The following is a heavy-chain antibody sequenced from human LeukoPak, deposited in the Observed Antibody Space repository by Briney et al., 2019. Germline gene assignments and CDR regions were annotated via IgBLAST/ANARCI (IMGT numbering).Heavy chain of an antibody. V-gene: IGHV1-69*01. D-gene: IGHD2-2*02. CDR2: IIPIFGTA. CDR3: AREEPAAINWFDP. Sequence: SVKVSCKASGGTFSSYAISWVRQAPGQELEWMGGIIPIFGTANYAQKFQGRVTITADESTSTAYTELSSLRSEDTAVYYCAREEPAAINWFDPWGQGTLVTVSS. CDR1: GGTFSSYA. J-gene: IGHJ5*02.